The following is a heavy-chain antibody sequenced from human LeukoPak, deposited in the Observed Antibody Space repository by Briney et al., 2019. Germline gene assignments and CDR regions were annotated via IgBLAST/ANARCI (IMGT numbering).Heavy chain of an antibody. J-gene: IGHJ3*02. CDR3: ARFYGGTAFDI. Sequence: GGSLRLSCAASGFTFSSYAMSWVRQAPGKGLEWVSAISGSGGSTYYADSVKGRFTISRDNAKNTLYLHMNSLGGEDTAVYYCARFYGGTAFDIWGQGTMVTVSS. CDR2: ISGSGGST. D-gene: IGHD3-16*01. CDR1: GFTFSSYA. V-gene: IGHV3-23*01.